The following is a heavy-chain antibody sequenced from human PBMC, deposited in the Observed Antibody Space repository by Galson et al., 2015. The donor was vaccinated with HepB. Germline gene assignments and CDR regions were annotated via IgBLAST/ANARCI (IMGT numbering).Heavy chain of an antibody. CDR2: ISGSGGST. Sequence: LRLSCAASGFTFSSYAMSWVRQAPGKGLEWVSAISGSGGSTYYADSVKGRFTISRDNSKNALYLQMNSLRAEDTAVYYCAKGRGSGYDLGGYWGQGTLVTVSS. D-gene: IGHD5-12*01. CDR1: GFTFSSYA. CDR3: AKGRGSGYDLGGY. J-gene: IGHJ4*02. V-gene: IGHV3-23*01.